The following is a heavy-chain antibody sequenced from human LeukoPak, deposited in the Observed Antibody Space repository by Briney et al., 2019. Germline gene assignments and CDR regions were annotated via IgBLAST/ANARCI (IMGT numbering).Heavy chain of an antibody. J-gene: IGHJ4*02. V-gene: IGHV1-2*02. CDR3: ARDLAAAGPAFDY. CDR1: GYTFTGYY. D-gene: IGHD6-13*01. Sequence: ASVKVSCKASGYTFTGYYMHWVPQAPGQGLEWMGWINPNSGGTNYAQKFQGRVTITTDESTSTAYMELSSLRSEDTAVYYCARDLAAAGPAFDYWGQGTLVTVSS. CDR2: INPNSGGT.